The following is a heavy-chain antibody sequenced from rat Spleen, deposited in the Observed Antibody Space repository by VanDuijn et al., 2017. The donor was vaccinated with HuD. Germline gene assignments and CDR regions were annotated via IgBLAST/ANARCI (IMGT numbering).Heavy chain of an antibody. D-gene: IGHD1-11*01. V-gene: IGHV3-1*01. CDR1: GYSITSNY. CDR3: TTATEGPYVLDA. J-gene: IGHJ4*01. CDR2: RTYSGDT. Sequence: EVQLQESGPGLVKPSQSLSLTCSVTGYSITSNYWGWIRKFPGDKMEWMGYRTYSGDTTCNPSLRSRISITRDTSNNQFFLQLNSVTTDDTASYYCTTATEGPYVLDAWGQGASVTVSS.